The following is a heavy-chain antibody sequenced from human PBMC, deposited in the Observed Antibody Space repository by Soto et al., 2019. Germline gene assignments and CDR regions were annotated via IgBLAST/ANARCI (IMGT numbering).Heavy chain of an antibody. CDR1: GGSISSSSYY. Sequence: PSETLSLTCTVSGGSISSSSYYWGWIRQPPGKGLEWIGSIYYSGSTYYNPSLKSRVTISVDTSKNQFSLKLSSVTAADTAVYYCARHESIWFDPWGQGTLVTVSS. J-gene: IGHJ5*02. CDR2: IYYSGST. D-gene: IGHD6-6*01. CDR3: ARHESIWFDP. V-gene: IGHV4-39*01.